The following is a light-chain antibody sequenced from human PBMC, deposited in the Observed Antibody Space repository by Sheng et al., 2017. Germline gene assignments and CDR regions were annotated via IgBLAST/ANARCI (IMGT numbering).Light chain of an antibody. CDR3: HQSSSLPFT. V-gene: IGKV6D-21*02. J-gene: IGKJ3*01. Sequence: EIVLTQSPDFQSVTPKEKVTITCRASQSIGTSLTLVPAETRSVYQRSSSSILPSPSQGSPRRFSGSGSGTDFTLTINSLEAEDAAVYYCHQSSSLPFTFGPGTKWISN. CDR2: ILP. CDR1: QSIGTS.